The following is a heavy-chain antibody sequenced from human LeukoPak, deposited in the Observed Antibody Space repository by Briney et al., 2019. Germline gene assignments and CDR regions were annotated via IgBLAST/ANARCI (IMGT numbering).Heavy chain of an antibody. J-gene: IGHJ5*02. V-gene: IGHV4-34*01. Sequence: SETLSLTCAVSGGSFSGHYWSWLRQSPGKGLEWIGEITERGSTNYYPSLKSRVTISRDTSKNHFSLEVSSVTAADTAVYYCARGPITEDGTFHSPNAWGQGTLVTVSS. CDR2: ITERGST. CDR1: GGSFSGHY. D-gene: IGHD1-1*01. CDR3: ARGPITEDGTFHSPNA.